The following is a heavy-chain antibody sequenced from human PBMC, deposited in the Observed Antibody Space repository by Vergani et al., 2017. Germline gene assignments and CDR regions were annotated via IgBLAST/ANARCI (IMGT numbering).Heavy chain of an antibody. Sequence: QVQLVESGGGVVQPGRSLRLSCATSGFTFSNYGMHWVRQAPGKRLEWVAVIWYDGNNKYYADSVKGRFTISRDNSKNTLYLQMNSLRAEDTAVYYCARDCGGGSCYEDYWGQGTLVTVSS. V-gene: IGHV3-33*01. CDR3: ARDCGGGSCYEDY. J-gene: IGHJ4*02. D-gene: IGHD2-15*01. CDR2: IWYDGNNK. CDR1: GFTFSNYG.